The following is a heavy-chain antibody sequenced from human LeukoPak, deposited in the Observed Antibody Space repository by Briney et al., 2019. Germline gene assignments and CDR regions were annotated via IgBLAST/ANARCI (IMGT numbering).Heavy chain of an antibody. CDR2: ISSDGGNK. Sequence: GGSLRLSCAASGFTFSSSGMHWVRQAPGKGLEWVAVISSDGGNKYYADSVKGRFTISRDNAKNSLYLQMNSLRADDTAVYYCARKVPSAQSDFWGQGTLVTVSS. CDR3: ARKVPSAQSDF. CDR1: GFTFSSSG. V-gene: IGHV3-30*03. J-gene: IGHJ4*02.